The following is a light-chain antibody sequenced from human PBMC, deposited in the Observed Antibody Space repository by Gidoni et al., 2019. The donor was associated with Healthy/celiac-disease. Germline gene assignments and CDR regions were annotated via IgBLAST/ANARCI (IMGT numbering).Light chain of an antibody. CDR3: QQYGSSQIT. J-gene: IGKJ5*01. Sequence: EIVLTQSPGTLYLSPGERATLSCRASQSVSSSYLAGYQQKPGQAPSLLIYGASSRATGIPARLSGSGSGTDFTLTISRLEPEDCAVYYCQQYGSSQITFGQGTRLEIK. CDR1: QSVSSSY. CDR2: GAS. V-gene: IGKV3-20*01.